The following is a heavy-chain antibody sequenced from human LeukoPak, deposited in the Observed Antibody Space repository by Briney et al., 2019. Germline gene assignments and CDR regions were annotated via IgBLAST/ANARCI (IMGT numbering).Heavy chain of an antibody. J-gene: IGHJ6*03. D-gene: IGHD3-22*01. V-gene: IGHV3-48*01. CDR2: ISSSSSTI. Sequence: GGSLRLSCAASGFTFSSYWMSWVRQAPGKGLEWVSYISSSSSTIYYADSVKGRFTISRDNAKSSLYLQMNTLRAEDTAVYYCARVRYYYDSSGYYYYMDVWGKGTTVTVSS. CDR1: GFTFSSYW. CDR3: ARVRYYYDSSGYYYYMDV.